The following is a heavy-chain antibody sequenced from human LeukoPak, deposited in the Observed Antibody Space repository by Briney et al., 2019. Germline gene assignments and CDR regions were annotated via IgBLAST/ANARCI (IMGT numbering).Heavy chain of an antibody. D-gene: IGHD3-10*01. J-gene: IGHJ5*02. V-gene: IGHV4-34*01. Sequence: SETLSLTCAVYGGSFSGYYWSWIRQPPGKGLEWIGVINHSGSTNYNPSLKSRVTISVDTSKNQFSLKLSSVTAADTAVYYCARGSPVITMVRGVQSNWFDPGGQGTLVTVSS. CDR2: INHSGST. CDR1: GGSFSGYY. CDR3: ARGSPVITMVRGVQSNWFDP.